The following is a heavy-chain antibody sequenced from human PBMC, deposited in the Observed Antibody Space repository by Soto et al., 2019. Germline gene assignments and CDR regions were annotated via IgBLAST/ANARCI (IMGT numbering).Heavy chain of an antibody. V-gene: IGHV4-59*01. CDR2: IYYSGST. CDR3: ARAVVAATLRWFDP. CDR1: GGSISSYY. Sequence: PSETLSLTCTVSGGSISSYYWSWIRQPPGKGLEWIGYIYYSGSTNYNPSLKSRVTISVDTSKNQFSLKLSSVTAADTAVYYCARAVVAATLRWFDPWGQGTLVTVSS. D-gene: IGHD2-15*01. J-gene: IGHJ5*02.